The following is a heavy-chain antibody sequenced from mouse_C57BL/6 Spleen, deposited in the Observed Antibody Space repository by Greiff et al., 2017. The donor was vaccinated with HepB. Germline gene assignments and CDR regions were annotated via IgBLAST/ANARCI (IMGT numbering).Heavy chain of an antibody. CDR3: ARDYGSRYDFDY. Sequence: QVQLQQPGAELVRPGSSVKLSCKASGYTFTSYWMDWVKQRPGQGLEWIGNIYPSDSETHYNQKFKDKATLTVDKSSSTAYMQLSSLTSEDSAVYYCARDYGSRYDFDYWGQGTTLTVSS. CDR1: GYTFTSYW. D-gene: IGHD1-1*01. V-gene: IGHV1-61*01. CDR2: IYPSDSET. J-gene: IGHJ2*01.